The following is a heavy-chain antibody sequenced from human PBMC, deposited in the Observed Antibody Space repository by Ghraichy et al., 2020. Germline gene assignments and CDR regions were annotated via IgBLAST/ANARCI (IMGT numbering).Heavy chain of an antibody. CDR3: GRVLYSGSSYQGPHY. D-gene: IGHD1-26*01. Sequence: ASVKVSCKASGYIFNNFIIHWVRQAPGQRLEWMGWINPANGVTKSAQKFQGTVTITRDTSATTTYVELTSLTSEDTAVYYCGRVLYSGSSYQGPHYWGQGTLVTVSS. J-gene: IGHJ4*02. V-gene: IGHV1-3*01. CDR1: GYIFNNFI. CDR2: INPANGVT.